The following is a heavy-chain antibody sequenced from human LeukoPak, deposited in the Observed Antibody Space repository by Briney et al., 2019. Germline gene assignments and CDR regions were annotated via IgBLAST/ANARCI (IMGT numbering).Heavy chain of an antibody. J-gene: IGHJ5*02. Sequence: SETLSLTCNVSGGSIHSFYWNWLRQPAGKGLEWIGRVYTSGRTIYNPSLKSRVTMSVDASKNLLSLKVTSVSAADTAVYYCAREARFFLGFDPWGQGTLVTVSS. D-gene: IGHD3-3*01. V-gene: IGHV4-4*07. CDR1: GGSIHSFY. CDR2: VYTSGRT. CDR3: AREARFFLGFDP.